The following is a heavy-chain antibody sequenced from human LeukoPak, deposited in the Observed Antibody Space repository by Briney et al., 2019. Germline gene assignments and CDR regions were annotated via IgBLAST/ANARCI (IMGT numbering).Heavy chain of an antibody. J-gene: IGHJ4*02. D-gene: IGHD6-19*01. CDR2: MNPNSGNT. CDR1: GYTFTSYD. Sequence: GASVKVSCKASGYTFTSYDINWVRQATGQGLEWMGWMNPNSGNTGYAQKFQGRVTMTRITSISTAYMELSSLRSEDTAVYYCARASIAVAGTGFDYWGQGTLVTVSS. CDR3: ARASIAVAGTGFDY. V-gene: IGHV1-8*01.